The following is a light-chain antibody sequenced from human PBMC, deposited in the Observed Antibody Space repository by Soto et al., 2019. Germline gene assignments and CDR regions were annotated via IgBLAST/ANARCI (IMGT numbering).Light chain of an antibody. CDR2: GNS. CDR3: QSYDSSLSGYL. J-gene: IGLJ1*01. V-gene: IGLV1-40*01. CDR1: SSNIGAGYD. Sequence: QSVLTQPPSVSGAPGQRVTVSCTGSSSNIGAGYDVHWYQQLPGTAPKLLIYGNSNRPSGVPDRFSGSKSGTSASLAITGLLAEDEADYYCQSYDSSLSGYLFGTGTKVTV.